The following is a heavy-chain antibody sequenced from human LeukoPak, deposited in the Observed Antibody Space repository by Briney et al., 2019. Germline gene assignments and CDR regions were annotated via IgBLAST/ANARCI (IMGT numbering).Heavy chain of an antibody. CDR3: AKDRDPYSSGTWDS. J-gene: IGHJ4*02. V-gene: IGHV3-30*18. CDR2: KSYDGSDQ. Sequence: PGGSLRLSCIASGFTFNNYGMHWVRQAPGKGLEWVAVKSYDGSDQHYVDSVRGRFTISRDNSKNTLYLQMNSLRPEDTAVYYCAKDRDPYSSGTWDSWGQGTLVIVSS. D-gene: IGHD3-22*01. CDR1: GFTFNNYG.